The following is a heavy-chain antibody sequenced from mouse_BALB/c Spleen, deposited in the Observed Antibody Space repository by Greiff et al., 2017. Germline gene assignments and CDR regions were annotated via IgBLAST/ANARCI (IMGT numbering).Heavy chain of an antibody. D-gene: IGHD2-4*01. Sequence: QVQLQQSGAELVRPGTSVKVSCKASGYAFTNYLIEWVKQRPGQGLEWIGVINPGSGGTNYNEKFKGKATLTADKSSSTAYMQLSSLTSDYSAVYFCARSVYDYDVFAYWGQGTLVTVSA. CDR3: ARSVYDYDVFAY. J-gene: IGHJ3*01. V-gene: IGHV1-54*03. CDR1: GYAFTNYL. CDR2: INPGSGGT.